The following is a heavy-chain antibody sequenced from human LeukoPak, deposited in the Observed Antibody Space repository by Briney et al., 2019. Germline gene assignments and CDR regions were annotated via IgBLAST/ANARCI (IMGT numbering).Heavy chain of an antibody. V-gene: IGHV3-23*01. CDR3: AKPIGITIFGGIFDY. D-gene: IGHD3-3*01. Sequence: GGSLRLSCAASGFTFSSYAMSWVRQAPGKGLEWVSAISGSGGSTYYADSVKGRLTISRDNSKNTLYLQMNSLRAEDTAVYYCAKPIGITIFGGIFDYWGQGTLVTVSS. CDR2: ISGSGGST. J-gene: IGHJ4*02. CDR1: GFTFSSYA.